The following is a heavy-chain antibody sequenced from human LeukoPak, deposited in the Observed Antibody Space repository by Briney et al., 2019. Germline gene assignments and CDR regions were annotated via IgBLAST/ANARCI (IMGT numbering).Heavy chain of an antibody. CDR1: GFTFSSYG. V-gene: IGHV3-30*18. J-gene: IGHJ4*02. CDR3: AKRLFSGRYFDY. CDR2: ISYDGSTK. D-gene: IGHD3-9*01. Sequence: GGSLRLSCAASGFTFSSYGMHWVRQTPGKGLEWVAVISYDGSTKYYADSVKGRFTISRDNSKNTLYLQMNSLRAEDTAVYYCAKRLFSGRYFDYWGQGTLVTVSS.